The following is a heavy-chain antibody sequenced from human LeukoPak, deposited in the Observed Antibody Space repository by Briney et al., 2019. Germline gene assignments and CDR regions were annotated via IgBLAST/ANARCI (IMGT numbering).Heavy chain of an antibody. V-gene: IGHV3-23*01. J-gene: IGHJ4*02. D-gene: IGHD3-10*01. CDR2: ISGSGGST. CDR3: AKVARYYGSGSAGPGRY. Sequence: GGSLRLSCAASGFTFSSYAMSWVRQAPGKGLEWVSAISGSGGSTYYADSVKGRFTISRDNSKNTLYLQMNSLRAEDTAVYYCAKVARYYGSGSAGPGRYWGQGTLAPSPQ. CDR1: GFTFSSYA.